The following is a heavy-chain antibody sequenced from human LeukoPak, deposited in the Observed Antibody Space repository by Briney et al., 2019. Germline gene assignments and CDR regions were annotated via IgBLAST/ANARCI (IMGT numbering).Heavy chain of an antibody. D-gene: IGHD5-18*01. J-gene: IGHJ4*02. CDR2: ISGSGAST. Sequence: GGSLRLSCAASGFTFSSYAMNWVRQAPGKGLEWVSRISGSGASTDFADSVQGRFAISRGNSNNTLYLQMNSLRAEDTAVYYCARTRPGSNYGKFDYWGQGILVTVSS. CDR3: ARTRPGSNYGKFDY. V-gene: IGHV3-23*01. CDR1: GFTFSSYA.